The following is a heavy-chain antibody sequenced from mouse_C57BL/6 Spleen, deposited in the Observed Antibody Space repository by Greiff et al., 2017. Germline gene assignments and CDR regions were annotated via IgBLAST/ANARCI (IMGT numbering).Heavy chain of an antibody. V-gene: IGHV10-1*01. D-gene: IGHD1-1*01. CDR2: IRSKSNNYAT. Sequence: EVPLVESGGGLVQPKGSLRLSCAASGFSFNTYAMNWVRHAPGKGLEWVARIRSKSNNYATYNADSVKDRFTISRDDSESMVYLQMNNLKTEDTARYDCVRERSYYFDYWGQGTTLTVSS. J-gene: IGHJ2*01. CDR3: VRERSYYFDY. CDR1: GFSFNTYA.